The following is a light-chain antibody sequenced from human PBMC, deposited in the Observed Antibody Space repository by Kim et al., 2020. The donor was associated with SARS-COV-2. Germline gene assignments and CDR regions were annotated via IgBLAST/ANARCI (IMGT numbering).Light chain of an antibody. CDR3: QQYGTSIT. J-gene: IGKJ5*01. CDR2: DAS. CDR1: QSVNSRS. V-gene: IGKV3-20*01. Sequence: LSPGEGVTLSCRASQSVNSRSLAWYQQKPGQSPRLLIYDASTRATGISDRFTGSGSGTDFTLTINRLEPEDFAVYFCQQYGTSITFGQGTRLEIK.